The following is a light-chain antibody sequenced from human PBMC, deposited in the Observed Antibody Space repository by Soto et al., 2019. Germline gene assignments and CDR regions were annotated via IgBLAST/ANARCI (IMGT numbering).Light chain of an antibody. Sequence: EIVLTQSPATLSLSPGERATLSCRASQSVSSYLAWYQLKPGQAPRLLMYDASNRATGVPARFSGSGSGTDFTLTISSLEPEDFAVYYCQQRSDWPPNFTFGGGTKVEIK. V-gene: IGKV3-11*01. CDR3: QQRSDWPPNFT. CDR1: QSVSSY. CDR2: DAS. J-gene: IGKJ4*01.